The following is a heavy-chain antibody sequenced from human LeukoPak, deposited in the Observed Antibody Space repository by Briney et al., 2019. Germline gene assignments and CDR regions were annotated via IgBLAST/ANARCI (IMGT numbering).Heavy chain of an antibody. J-gene: IGHJ5*02. D-gene: IGHD3-9*01. Sequence: SETLSLPCTVSGGSISSYYWSWIRQPPGKGLEWIGYIYYSGSTNYNPSLKSRVTISVDTSKNQFSLKLSSVTAADTAVYYCARHNFDWLSELTWFDPWGQGTLVIVSS. CDR2: IYYSGST. V-gene: IGHV4-59*01. CDR1: GGSISSYY. CDR3: ARHNFDWLSELTWFDP.